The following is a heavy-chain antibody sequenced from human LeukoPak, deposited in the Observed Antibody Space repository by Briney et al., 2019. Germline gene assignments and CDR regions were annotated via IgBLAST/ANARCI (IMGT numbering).Heavy chain of an antibody. D-gene: IGHD3-22*01. Sequence: ASVKVSCKASGYTFTGYYMHWVRQAPGQGLEWMGWINPNSGGTNYAQKFQGRVTMTRDMSISTAYMELSRLRSDDTAVYYCARVPLGGYYDSSGYYYVSHYYYMDVWGKGTTVTVSS. CDR2: INPNSGGT. CDR1: GYTFTGYY. CDR3: ARVPLGGYYDSSGYYYVSHYYYMDV. J-gene: IGHJ6*03. V-gene: IGHV1-2*02.